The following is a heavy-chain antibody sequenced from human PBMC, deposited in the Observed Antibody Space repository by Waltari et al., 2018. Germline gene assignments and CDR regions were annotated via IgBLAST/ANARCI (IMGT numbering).Heavy chain of an antibody. J-gene: IGHJ4*02. D-gene: IGHD2-15*01. CDR1: GFTFSSYE. CDR3: ARAPLRYCSGGSCYYDY. CDR2: ISSSGSTI. V-gene: IGHV3-48*03. Sequence: EVQLVESGGGLVQPGGSLRLSCAASGFTFSSYEMNWVRQAPGQGLEWVSYISSSGSTIYYADSVKGRFTISRDNAKNSLYLQMNSLRAEDTAVYYCARAPLRYCSGGSCYYDYWGQGTLVTVSS.